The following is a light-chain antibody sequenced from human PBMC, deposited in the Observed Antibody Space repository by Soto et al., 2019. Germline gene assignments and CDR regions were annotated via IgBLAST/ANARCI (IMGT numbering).Light chain of an antibody. CDR2: DVS. CDR3: SSFAGDTVV. Sequence: QSALTQPRSVSGSPGQSVTISCTGTSSDVGGYNYVSWYQQHPGKAPKLMIYDVSKRPPGVPDRFSGSKSGNTASLIVSGLEDDDEADYYCSSFAGDTVVFGGGTKLTVL. J-gene: IGLJ2*01. V-gene: IGLV2-11*01. CDR1: SSDVGGYNY.